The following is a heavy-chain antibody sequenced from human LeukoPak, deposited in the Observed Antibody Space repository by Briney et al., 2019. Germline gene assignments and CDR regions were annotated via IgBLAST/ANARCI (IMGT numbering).Heavy chain of an antibody. D-gene: IGHD5-12*01. CDR2: IYSDGSRT. CDR1: GFTLSSNW. J-gene: IGHJ4*02. V-gene: IGHV3-74*01. Sequence: GGSLRLSCAGAGFTLSSNWMHWVRQGPGMGLVWVSRIYSDGSRTNYADSVKGRFTISRDNAKNTLYLQMNSLRAEDTAVYYCAREQSGWLFDYWGRGNLVTVSS. CDR3: AREQSGWLFDY.